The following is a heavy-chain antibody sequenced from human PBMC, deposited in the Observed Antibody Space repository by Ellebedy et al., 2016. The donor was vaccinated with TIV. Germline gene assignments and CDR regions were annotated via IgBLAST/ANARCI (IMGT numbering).Heavy chain of an antibody. J-gene: IGHJ4*01. CDR3: TKRADNWGFFDY. CDR2: VSERDGRT. CDR1: GFTFSDYV. D-gene: IGHD1-1*01. Sequence: PGGSLRLSCAASGFTFSDYVMAWVRQVPGKGLEWVSAVSERDGRTFYADSVKGRFSISRDNFKNTLFLQMHSLAAGDTAVYYCTKRADNWGFFDYWGPGTLVTVSS. V-gene: IGHV3-23*01.